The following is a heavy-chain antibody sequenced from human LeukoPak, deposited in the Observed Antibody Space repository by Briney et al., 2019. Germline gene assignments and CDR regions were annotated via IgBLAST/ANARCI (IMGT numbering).Heavy chain of an antibody. V-gene: IGHV3-33*06. CDR2: IWYDGSNK. Sequence: GGSLRLSCAASGFNFSSYGMHWVRQAPGKGLEWVAVIWYDGSNKYYADSVKGRFTISRDNSKNTLYLQMNSLRAEDTAVYYCAKDYYDSSGYSKDAFDYWGQGTLVTVS. CDR1: GFNFSSYG. J-gene: IGHJ4*02. CDR3: AKDYYDSSGYSKDAFDY. D-gene: IGHD3-22*01.